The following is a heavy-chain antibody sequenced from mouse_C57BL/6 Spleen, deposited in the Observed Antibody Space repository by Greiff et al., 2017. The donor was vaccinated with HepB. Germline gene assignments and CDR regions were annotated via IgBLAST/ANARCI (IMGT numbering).Heavy chain of an antibody. CDR1: GYTFTSYW. J-gene: IGHJ2*01. D-gene: IGHD2-5*01. CDR2: IDPSDSYT. V-gene: IGHV1-69*01. Sequence: QVQLQQPGAELVMPGASVKLSCKASGYTFTSYWMHWVKQRPGQGLEWIGEIDPSDSYTNYNQKFKGKSTLTVDKSSSTAYMPLSSLTSEDSAVYYCARRAYYSNYDYWGQGTTLTVSS. CDR3: ARRAYYSNYDY.